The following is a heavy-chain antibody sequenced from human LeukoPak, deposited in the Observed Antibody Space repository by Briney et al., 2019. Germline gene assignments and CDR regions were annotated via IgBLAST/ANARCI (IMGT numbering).Heavy chain of an antibody. Sequence: AGGSLRLSCTASGFTFSSYNMNWVRQAPGKGLEWVSYITITGTIYYADSMKGRFTSSRDNAKNSLYLQMNSLRDEDTAVYYCARGYIIVGAADGAFDIWGQGTMVTVSS. CDR2: ITITGTI. V-gene: IGHV3-48*02. CDR1: GFTFSSYN. CDR3: ARGYIIVGAADGAFDI. J-gene: IGHJ3*02. D-gene: IGHD1-26*01.